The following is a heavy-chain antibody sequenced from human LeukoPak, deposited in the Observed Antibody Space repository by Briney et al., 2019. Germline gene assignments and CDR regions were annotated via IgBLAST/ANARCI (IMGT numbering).Heavy chain of an antibody. J-gene: IGHJ4*02. CDR3: AREDYDYGDYYFDY. Sequence: GGSLTLSCAASGFTFRNYWMHWVRQAPGEGLLWVSRINSDGSDTIYADSVKGRFTISRDNAKNTTYLQMYSLRGEDTALYFCAREDYDYGDYYFDYWGQGTLVTVSS. V-gene: IGHV3-74*01. CDR1: GFTFRNYW. D-gene: IGHD4-17*01. CDR2: INSDGSDT.